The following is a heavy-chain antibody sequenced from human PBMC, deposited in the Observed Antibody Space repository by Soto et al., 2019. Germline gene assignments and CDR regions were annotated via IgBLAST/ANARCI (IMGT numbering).Heavy chain of an antibody. CDR1: GGSISSGDYY. CDR3: AREGEYYGSGLPQFDP. J-gene: IGHJ5*02. CDR2: IYYSGST. D-gene: IGHD3-10*01. V-gene: IGHV4-30-4*01. Sequence: SETLSLTCTVSGGSISSGDYYWSWIRQPPGKGLEWIGYIYYSGSTYYNPSLKSRVTISVDTSKNQFSLKLSSVTAADTAVYYCAREGEYYGSGLPQFDPWGQGTLVTVSS.